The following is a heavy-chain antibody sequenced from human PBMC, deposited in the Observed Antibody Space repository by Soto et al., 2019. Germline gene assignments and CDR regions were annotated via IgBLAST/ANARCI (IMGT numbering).Heavy chain of an antibody. D-gene: IGHD3-10*01. V-gene: IGHV3-53*01. CDR2: IYSGGST. J-gene: IGHJ5*02. Sequence: EVQLVESGGGLIQPGGSLRLSCAASGFTVSSNYMSWVRQAPGKGLEWVSIIYSGGSTYYADSVKGRFTISRENSKNTLYLQINSLRAEDTAVYYCARDRGWSTGWFDPWGQGTLVTVSS. CDR3: ARDRGWSTGWFDP. CDR1: GFTVSSNY.